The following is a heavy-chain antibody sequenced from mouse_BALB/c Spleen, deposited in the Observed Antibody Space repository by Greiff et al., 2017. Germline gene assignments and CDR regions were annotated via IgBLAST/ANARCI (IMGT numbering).Heavy chain of an antibody. CDR2: ISSGGGST. D-gene: IGHD1-1*01. CDR1: GFAFSSYD. CDR3: ARQRYVSSPYWYFDV. J-gene: IGHJ1*01. V-gene: IGHV5-12-1*01. Sequence: EVMLVESGGGLVKPGGSLKLSCAASGFAFSSYDMSWVRQTPEKRLEWVAYISSGGGSTYYPDTVKGRFTISRDNAKNTLYLQMSSLKSEDTAMYYCARQRYVSSPYWYFDVWGAGTTVTVSS.